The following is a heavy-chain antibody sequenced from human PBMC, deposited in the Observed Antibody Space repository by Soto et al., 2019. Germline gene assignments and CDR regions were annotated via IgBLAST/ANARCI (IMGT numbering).Heavy chain of an antibody. V-gene: IGHV3-23*01. Sequence: EVQLLESGVGLVQPGGSLRLSCAASGFTFSSYAMSWVRQAPGKGLEWVSGISTSGDSTYYADSVKGRFTISRENSKNTLYLQMNSLRAGDTAVYYCAINSRYCSSTSCYADWGQGTLVTVSS. D-gene: IGHD2-2*01. CDR1: GFTFSSYA. CDR3: AINSRYCSSTSCYAD. CDR2: ISTSGDST. J-gene: IGHJ4*02.